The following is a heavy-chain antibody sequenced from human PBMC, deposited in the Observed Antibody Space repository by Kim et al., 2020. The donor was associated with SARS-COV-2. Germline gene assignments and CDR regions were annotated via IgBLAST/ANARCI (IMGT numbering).Heavy chain of an antibody. V-gene: IGHV3-53*01. Sequence: GGSLRLSCAASGFTVSSNYMSWVRQAPGKGLEWVSVIYSGGSTYYADSVKGRFTISRDNSKNTLYLQMNSLRAEDTAVYYCARVKLDYGDAFDIWGQGTMVTVSS. D-gene: IGHD4-17*01. CDR2: IYSGGST. CDR3: ARVKLDYGDAFDI. J-gene: IGHJ3*02. CDR1: GFTVSSNY.